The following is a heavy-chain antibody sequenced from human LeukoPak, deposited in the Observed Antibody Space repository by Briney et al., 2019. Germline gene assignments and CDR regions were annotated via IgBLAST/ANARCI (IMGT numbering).Heavy chain of an antibody. Sequence: GSLRLSCAASGFTFSSYAMSWVRQAPGKGLEWVSAISGGGDSTYYADSVKGWFTISRDNSKNTLYLQMNSPRAEDTAMYYCAKEFPSSSLLTIQHWGQGTLVTVSS. CDR1: GFTFSSYA. V-gene: IGHV3-23*01. D-gene: IGHD2-2*01. CDR2: ISGGGDST. CDR3: AKEFPSSSLLTIQH. J-gene: IGHJ1*01.